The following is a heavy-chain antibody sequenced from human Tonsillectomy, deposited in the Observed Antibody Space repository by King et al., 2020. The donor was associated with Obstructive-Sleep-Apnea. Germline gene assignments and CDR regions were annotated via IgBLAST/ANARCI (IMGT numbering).Heavy chain of an antibody. V-gene: IGHV3-23*04. D-gene: IGHD5-12*01. CDR3: AKDGSGYDMWRIDY. CDR1: GFTFGSYA. CDR2: ISGSGGST. Sequence: DVQLVESGGGLVQPGESLRLSCAASGFTFGSYAMNWVRQAPGKGLEWVSAISGSGGSTYYADSVKGRFTISRDNSKNTLYLQMNSLRAEDTAIYYCAKDGSGYDMWRIDYWGQGTLVTVSS. J-gene: IGHJ4*02.